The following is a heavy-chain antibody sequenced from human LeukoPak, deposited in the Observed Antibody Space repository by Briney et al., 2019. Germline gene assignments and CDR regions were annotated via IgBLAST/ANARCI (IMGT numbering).Heavy chain of an antibody. CDR2: MSSGSRYI. D-gene: IGHD7-27*01. CDR1: GFTFSSYS. Sequence: GGSLRLSCAASGFTFSSYSMTWVRQAPGKGLEWVSSMSSGSRYIYYADSVKGRFTISRDNAKNSLYLQMNSLRAEDTAVYYCARHINWGFDYWGQGTPVTVSS. CDR3: ARHINWGFDY. V-gene: IGHV3-21*01. J-gene: IGHJ4*02.